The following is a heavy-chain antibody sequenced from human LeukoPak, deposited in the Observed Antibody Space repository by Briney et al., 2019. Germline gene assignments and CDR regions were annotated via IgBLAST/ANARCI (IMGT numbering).Heavy chain of an antibody. CDR1: GFTFSNYE. J-gene: IGHJ3*02. D-gene: IGHD5-12*01. Sequence: GGSLRLSCAASGFTFSNYEMNWVRQAPGKGLEWVSYISGRGDVIYYADSVRGRFTISRDNSKNTLYLQMNSLRTEDTAVYYCARVGDRWLLWNDAFDIWGQGTMVTVSS. V-gene: IGHV3-48*03. CDR3: ARVGDRWLLWNDAFDI. CDR2: ISGRGDVI.